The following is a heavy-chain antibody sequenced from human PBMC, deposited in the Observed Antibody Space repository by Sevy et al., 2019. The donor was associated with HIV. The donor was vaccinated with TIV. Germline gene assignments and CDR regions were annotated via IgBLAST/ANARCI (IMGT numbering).Heavy chain of an antibody. CDR2: IWYDGSNK. J-gene: IGHJ5*02. CDR1: GFNFSNYA. CDR3: AREAREFRFDP. V-gene: IGHV3-33*01. Sequence: GGSLRLSCAASGFNFSNYAMHWVRQAPGKGLEWVALIWYDGSNKNYADSNSMKGRFTMSRDNSKNTLYLQMNSLRAEDTAVYYCAREAREFRFDPWGQGTLVTVSS.